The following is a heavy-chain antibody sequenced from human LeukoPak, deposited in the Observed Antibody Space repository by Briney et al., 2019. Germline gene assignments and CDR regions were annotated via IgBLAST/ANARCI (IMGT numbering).Heavy chain of an antibody. J-gene: IGHJ4*02. V-gene: IGHV4-39*01. CDR2: IYYSGST. D-gene: IGHD5-24*01. CDR1: GSSISSSSYY. CDR3: ASTSRDGYNLKDY. Sequence: SETLSLTCTVSGSSISSSSYYWGWIRQPPGKGLEWIGSIYYSGSTYYNPSLKSRVTISVDTSKNQFSLKLSSVTAADTAVYYCASTSRDGYNLKDYWGQGTLVTVSS.